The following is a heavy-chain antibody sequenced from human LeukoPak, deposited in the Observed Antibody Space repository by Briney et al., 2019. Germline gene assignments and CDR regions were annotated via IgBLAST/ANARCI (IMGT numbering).Heavy chain of an antibody. CDR2: ISGSGGST. Sequence: GGSLRLSCAASGFTFSSYAMSWVRQAPGKGLEWVSAISGSGGSTYYADSLKGRFTISRDNSKNTLYLQMNSLRAEDTAVYYCAKTRGFGELLTYFDYWGQGTLVTVSS. J-gene: IGHJ4*02. CDR3: AKTRGFGELLTYFDY. D-gene: IGHD3-10*01. V-gene: IGHV3-23*01. CDR1: GFTFSSYA.